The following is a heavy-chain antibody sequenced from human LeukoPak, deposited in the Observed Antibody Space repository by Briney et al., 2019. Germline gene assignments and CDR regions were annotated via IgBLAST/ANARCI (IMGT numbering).Heavy chain of an antibody. Sequence: PGGSLRLSCAASGFTFSNAWMSWVRQAPGKGLEWVGRIKSKTDGGTTDYAAPVKGRFTISRDDSKNTVYLQMNSLKTEDTAVYYCSGCSGGSCDTIDYWGQGTLVTVSS. D-gene: IGHD2-15*01. J-gene: IGHJ4*02. CDR1: GFTFSNAW. CDR3: SGCSGGSCDTIDY. CDR2: IKSKTDGGTT. V-gene: IGHV3-15*01.